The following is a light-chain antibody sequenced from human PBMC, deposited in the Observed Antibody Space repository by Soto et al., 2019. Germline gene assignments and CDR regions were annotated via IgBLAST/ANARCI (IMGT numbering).Light chain of an antibody. J-gene: IGKJ5*01. Sequence: IVRPQSNATLSVSPGERATLSCRASQSVSSNLAWYQQKPGQAPRLLIYGASTRATGIPDRFSGSGSGTDFTLTISRLEPEDFAVYYCQQQGRSWITFGQGTLLAIK. CDR1: QSVSSN. CDR3: QQQGRSWIT. V-gene: IGKV3-20*01. CDR2: GAS.